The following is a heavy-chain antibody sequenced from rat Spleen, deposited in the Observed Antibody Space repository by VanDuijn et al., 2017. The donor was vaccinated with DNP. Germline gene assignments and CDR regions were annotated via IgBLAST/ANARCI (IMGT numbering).Heavy chain of an antibody. Sequence: EVQLVESGGGLVQPGRSLKLSCAASGFTFSDYDMAWVRQAPTTGLEWVASISTGGGNTYYRDSVKGRFTISRDNAKSTLYLQMDSLRSEDTATYYCARPLAAISPGWFAYWGQGTLVTVSS. V-gene: IGHV5-25*01. J-gene: IGHJ3*01. D-gene: IGHD1-2*01. CDR1: GFTFSDYD. CDR3: ARPLAAISPGWFAY. CDR2: ISTGGGNT.